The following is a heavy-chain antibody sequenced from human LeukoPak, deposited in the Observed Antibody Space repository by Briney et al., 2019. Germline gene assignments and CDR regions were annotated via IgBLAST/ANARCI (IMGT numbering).Heavy chain of an antibody. J-gene: IGHJ4*02. D-gene: IGHD2-21*02. CDR1: EFTVSSNY. CDR3: AIANCGGDCFPYYFDY. Sequence: GGSLRLSCAASEFTVSSNYMSWVRQAPGKGLEWVSVIYSGGSTYYADSVKGRFTIPRDNSKNTLYLQMNSLRAEDTAVYYCAIANCGGDCFPYYFDYWGQGTLVTVSS. CDR2: IYSGGST. V-gene: IGHV3-66*01.